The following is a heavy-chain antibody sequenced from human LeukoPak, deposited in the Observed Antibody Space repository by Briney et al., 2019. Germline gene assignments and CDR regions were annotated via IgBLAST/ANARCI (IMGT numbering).Heavy chain of an antibody. Sequence: ASVKVSCKASGYTFTDYFLHWVRQAPGQGLEWMGRINPKRGDINYAQKFQGWVSLTCNTSISTAYMDLSSLSSDDTAIYYCARVWQGFFDLWGRGTLVTVSS. CDR3: ARVWQGFFDL. J-gene: IGHJ2*01. V-gene: IGHV1-2*04. CDR1: GYTFTDYF. CDR2: INPKRGDI. D-gene: IGHD3-16*01.